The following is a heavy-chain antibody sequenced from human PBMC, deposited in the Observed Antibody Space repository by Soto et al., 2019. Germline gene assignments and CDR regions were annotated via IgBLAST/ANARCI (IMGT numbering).Heavy chain of an antibody. V-gene: IGHV1-69*02. D-gene: IGHD6-13*01. CDR2: IIPMLDIT. Sequence: GAPVKVSCKASGGTFSTYTIILGGQAPGQGLEWMGRIIPMLDITNTAQSFQGRVMITADKSTSTAYLELSALRSDDTAIYFCTLGSWSAETFDIWGRGTMVTVSS. CDR3: TLGSWSAETFDI. CDR1: GGTFSTYT. J-gene: IGHJ3*02.